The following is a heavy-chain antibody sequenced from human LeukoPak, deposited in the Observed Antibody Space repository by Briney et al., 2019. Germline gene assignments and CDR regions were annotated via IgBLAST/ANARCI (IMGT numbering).Heavy chain of an antibody. CDR2: IYYSGST. D-gene: IGHD3-3*01. CDR1: GGSISSSSYY. J-gene: IGHJ4*02. Sequence: SETLSLTCTVSGGSISSSSYYWGWLRQPPGKGLEWIGSIYYSGSTYYNPSLKSRVTISVDTSKNQFSLKLSSVTAADTAVYYCARRYYDFWSGYYDYWGQGTLVTVSS. CDR3: ARRYYDFWSGYYDY. V-gene: IGHV4-39*01.